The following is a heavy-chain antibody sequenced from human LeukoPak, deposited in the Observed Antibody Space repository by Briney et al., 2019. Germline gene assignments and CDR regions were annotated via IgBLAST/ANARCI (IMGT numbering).Heavy chain of an antibody. D-gene: IGHD6-13*01. CDR1: GFTFSSFS. CDR2: IISSSSTI. J-gene: IGHJ4*02. CDR3: ARDRGYSSSWYGFGY. Sequence: GGSWRLSWAASGFTFSSFSWNWFRKAPGKGLNWFSCIISSSSTIYYADSVKGRFTISRDNAKNSLYLQMNSLRDEDTAVYYCARDRGYSSSWYGFGYWGQGTLVTVSS. V-gene: IGHV3-48*02.